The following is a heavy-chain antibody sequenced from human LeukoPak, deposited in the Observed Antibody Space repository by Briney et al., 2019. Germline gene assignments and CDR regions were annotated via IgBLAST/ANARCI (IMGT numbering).Heavy chain of an antibody. D-gene: IGHD2-2*01. J-gene: IGHJ4*02. Sequence: GGSLRLSCAASGFTFSSYAMSWIRQAPGRGLEWISYISGSGSTIYHADSVKGRFTISRDNAKNSVYLQMNSLRDEDTAVYYCARPASSSVDYWGQGTLVTVSS. CDR2: ISGSGSTI. V-gene: IGHV3-11*01. CDR1: GFTFSSYA. CDR3: ARPASSSVDY.